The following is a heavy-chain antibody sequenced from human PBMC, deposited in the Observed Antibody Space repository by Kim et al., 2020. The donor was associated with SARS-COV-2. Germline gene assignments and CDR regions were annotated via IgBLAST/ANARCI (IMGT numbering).Heavy chain of an antibody. CDR1: KFNFSAYA. D-gene: IGHD3-3*01. CDR3: ARGGRPSGDYDFWTGYG. V-gene: IGHV3-64*01. CDR2: ISTYGGSS. J-gene: IGHJ6*01. Sequence: GGSLRLSCTASKFNFSAYAMHWVRQAPGKGLQYVSGISTYGGSSYHANSVNGRFTVSRDNSKNTLYLQMGSLTAEDMAVYYCARGGRPSGDYDFWTGYG.